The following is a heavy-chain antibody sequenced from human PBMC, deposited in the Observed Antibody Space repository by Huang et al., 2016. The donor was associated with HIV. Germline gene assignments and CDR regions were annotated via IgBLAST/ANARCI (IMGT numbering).Heavy chain of an antibody. Sequence: QVHLVEAGGGVVKPGGSLRLSCVAAGLMFNNYGMHWVRQAPGQWRELAGFIQYDRNKNHYAEAVKGRFTITSYKSKNTLFCQMNRRRPEDTAIYYGAKTAGDSNIWYEYYYYMDVWGKGTSVTVSS. CDR3: AKTAGDSNIWYEYYYYMDV. V-gene: IGHV3-30*02. J-gene: IGHJ6*03. CDR2: IQYDRNKN. D-gene: IGHD6-13*01. CDR1: GLMFNNYG.